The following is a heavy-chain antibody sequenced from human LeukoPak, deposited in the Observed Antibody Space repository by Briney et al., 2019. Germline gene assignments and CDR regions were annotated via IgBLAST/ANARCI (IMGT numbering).Heavy chain of an antibody. CDR1: GYTFTGYY. CDR2: INPNSGGT. CDR3: ASVLIAAELYDAFDI. V-gene: IGHV1-2*02. Sequence: GASVKVSCKASGYTFTGYYMHWVRQAPGQGLEWMGWINPNSGGTNYAQKFQGRVTMTRDTSISTAYMELSRLRSDDTAVYYCASVLIAAELYDAFDIWGQGTMVTVSS. J-gene: IGHJ3*02. D-gene: IGHD6-13*01.